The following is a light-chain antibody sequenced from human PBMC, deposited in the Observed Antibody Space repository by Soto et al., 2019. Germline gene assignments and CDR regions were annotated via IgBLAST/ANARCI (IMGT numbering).Light chain of an antibody. CDR3: QQYGSSPRT. J-gene: IGKJ1*01. CDR2: GAS. CDR1: QSVSSSY. Sequence: EIVLTQSPGTLSLSPGERATLSCRASQSVSSSYLAWYQQKPDQAPRLLIYGASSRATGIPDRFSGSGSGTDFTLTISRLEPEDFAVYYCQQYGSSPRTFGQGTKMEIK. V-gene: IGKV3-20*01.